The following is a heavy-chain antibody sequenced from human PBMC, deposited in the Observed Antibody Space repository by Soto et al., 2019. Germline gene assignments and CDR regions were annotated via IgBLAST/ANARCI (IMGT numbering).Heavy chain of an antibody. CDR3: ARDGMDIVVVPAAIGSLAFDI. CDR2: IYTSGST. D-gene: IGHD2-2*02. V-gene: IGHV4-4*07. J-gene: IGHJ3*02. Sequence: SETLSLTCTVSGGSISSYYWSWIRQPAGKGLEWIGRIYTSGSTNYNPSLKIRVTMSVDTSKNQFSLKLSSVTAADTAVYYCARDGMDIVVVPAAIGSLAFDIWGQGTMVTVSS. CDR1: GGSISSYY.